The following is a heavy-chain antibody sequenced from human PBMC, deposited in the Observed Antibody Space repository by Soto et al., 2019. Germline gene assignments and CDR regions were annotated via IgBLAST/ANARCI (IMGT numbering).Heavy chain of an antibody. CDR3: VKGEVDTAMAY. D-gene: IGHD5-18*01. CDR2: ISSNGGST. J-gene: IGHJ4*02. V-gene: IGHV3-64D*06. Sequence: GGSLRLSCSASGFTSSSYAMHWVRQAPGKGLEYVSAISSNGGSTYYADSVKGRFTISRDNSKNTLYLQMSSLRAEDTAVYYCVKGEVDTAMAYWGQGTLVTVSS. CDR1: GFTSSSYA.